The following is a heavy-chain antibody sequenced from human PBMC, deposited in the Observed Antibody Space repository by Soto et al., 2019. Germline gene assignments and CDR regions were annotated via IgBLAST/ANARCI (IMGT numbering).Heavy chain of an antibody. J-gene: IGHJ4*02. D-gene: IGHD2-15*01. CDR2: AYYSGTA. Sequence: SDTLSLTCSVPSDSIRSYYWSWIRPPPGKGLEWIGYAYYSGTAIYNPSLKSRVAMSVDTSKNQFSLNVTSVTAADTAVYYCASLSRYCSGGSCYSSLAYWGQGALVTVSS. V-gene: IGHV4-59*01. CDR3: ASLSRYCSGGSCYSSLAY. CDR1: SDSIRSYY.